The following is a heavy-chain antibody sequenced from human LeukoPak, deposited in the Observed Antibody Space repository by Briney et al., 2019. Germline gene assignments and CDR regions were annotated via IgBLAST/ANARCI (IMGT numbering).Heavy chain of an antibody. CDR2: IYHSGST. CDR3: ARVRNNWNYFSARNNWFDP. J-gene: IGHJ5*02. D-gene: IGHD1-7*01. V-gene: IGHV4-38-2*01. CDR1: GYSISSGYY. Sequence: SETLSLTCAVSGYSISSGYYWGWIRQPPGKGLEWIGSIYHSGSTYYNPSLKSRVTISVDTSKNQFSLKLSSVTAADTAVYYCARVRNNWNYFSARNNWFDPWGQGTPVTVSS.